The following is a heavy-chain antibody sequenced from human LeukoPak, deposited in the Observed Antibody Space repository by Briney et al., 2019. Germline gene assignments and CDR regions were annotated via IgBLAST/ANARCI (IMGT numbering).Heavy chain of an antibody. CDR2: ISYSGST. CDR1: GGSISTSTYY. Sequence: SETLSLTCTVSGGSISTSTYYWGWIRQPPGKGLEWIGSISYSGSTYNNPSRKSRVTISVDTSKNQFSLKLSSVTAPDTAVCYCARDPYSSGWFDFWGQGTLVTVSS. D-gene: IGHD6-19*01. V-gene: IGHV4-39*02. J-gene: IGHJ4*02. CDR3: ARDPYSSGWFDF.